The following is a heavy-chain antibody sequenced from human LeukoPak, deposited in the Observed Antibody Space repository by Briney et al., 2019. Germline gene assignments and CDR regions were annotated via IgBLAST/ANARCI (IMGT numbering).Heavy chain of an antibody. CDR3: VRVSGGNFGEAFDS. V-gene: IGHV3-21*01. Sequence: GGSLRLSCAASGFAFSSDSMNWVRQAPGKGLEWVSSIGSSSSSIYYADSVKGRFTISRDNAKNSLYLQMNSLRTQDRAVYYCVRVSGGNFGEAFDSWGQGTMVTVSS. D-gene: IGHD4-23*01. J-gene: IGHJ3*02. CDR1: GFAFSSDS. CDR2: IGSSSSSI.